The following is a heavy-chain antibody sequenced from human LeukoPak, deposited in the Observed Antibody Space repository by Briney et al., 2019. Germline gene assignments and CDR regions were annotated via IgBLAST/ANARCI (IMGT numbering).Heavy chain of an antibody. D-gene: IGHD3-10*01. CDR3: ARDPPGFGELLDPYYFDY. CDR1: GFTFSSYS. Sequence: PGGSLRLSCAASGFTFSSYSMNWVRQAPGKGLEWVSSISSSGSTIYYADSVKGRFTISRDNAKNSLYLQMNSLRAEDTAVYYCARDPPGFGELLDPYYFDYWGQGTLVTVSS. CDR2: ISSSGSTI. J-gene: IGHJ4*02. V-gene: IGHV3-21*04.